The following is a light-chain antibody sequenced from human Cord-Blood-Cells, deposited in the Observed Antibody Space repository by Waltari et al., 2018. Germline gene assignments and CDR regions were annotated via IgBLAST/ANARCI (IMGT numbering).Light chain of an antibody. V-gene: IGKV1-39*01. CDR1: QSISSY. CDR3: QQSYSTPYT. J-gene: IGKJ2*01. Sequence: DIQMTQSPSSLSASVGDRVTITCRASQSISSYLNWYQQKPGKAPKLLIYAASSLQSGVPSRFSVSVAGTDFTLTISSLQTEEFATYYCQQSYSTPYTFGQGTKLEIK. CDR2: AAS.